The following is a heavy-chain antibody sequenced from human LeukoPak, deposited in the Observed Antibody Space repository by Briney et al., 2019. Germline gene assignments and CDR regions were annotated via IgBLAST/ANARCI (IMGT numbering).Heavy chain of an antibody. CDR1: GGSISSYY. Sequence: PSETLSLTCTVSGGSISSYYWSWIRQPPGKGLEWIGYIYYSGSTNYNPSLKSRVTISVDTSKNQFSLKLSSVTAADTAVYYCARDVAATDYWGQGPLVTVS. V-gene: IGHV4-59*01. J-gene: IGHJ4*02. CDR2: IYYSGST. D-gene: IGHD2-15*01. CDR3: ARDVAATDY.